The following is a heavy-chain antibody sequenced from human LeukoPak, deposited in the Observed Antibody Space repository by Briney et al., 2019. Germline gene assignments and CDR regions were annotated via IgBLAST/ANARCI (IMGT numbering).Heavy chain of an antibody. CDR2: IYYSGST. J-gene: IGHJ5*02. CDR1: LGAISSYY. Sequence: PPETLSLTCTVSLGAISSYYWSWIRQPPGKGLEWIGYIYYSGSTNYNPSLKSRVTISVDKSKNQISLKLSSVTAADTAVYYCARDLAVAGTWFDPWGQGTLVTVSS. D-gene: IGHD6-19*01. V-gene: IGHV4-59*01. CDR3: ARDLAVAGTWFDP.